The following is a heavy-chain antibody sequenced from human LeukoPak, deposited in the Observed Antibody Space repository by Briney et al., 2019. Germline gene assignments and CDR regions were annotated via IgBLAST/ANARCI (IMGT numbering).Heavy chain of an antibody. J-gene: IGHJ4*02. D-gene: IGHD6-13*01. CDR2: ISGSGGST. CDR1: GFTFSSYA. CDR3: AKPPWAAAGTDWVFDY. V-gene: IGHV3-23*01. Sequence: GGSLRLSCAASGFTFSSYAMSWVRQAPGKGLEWVSGISGSGGSTYYADSVKGRFTISRDISKNTLYLQMNSLRAEDTAVYYCAKPPWAAAGTDWVFDYWGQGTLVTVSS.